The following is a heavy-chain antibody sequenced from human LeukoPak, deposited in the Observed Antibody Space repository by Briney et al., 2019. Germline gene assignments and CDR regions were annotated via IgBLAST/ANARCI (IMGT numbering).Heavy chain of an antibody. CDR3: ARVSRGPHPYYYDSSGYMDY. J-gene: IGHJ4*02. Sequence: GGSLRLSCAASGFSFGSYPMGWVRQAPGKGLEWVSGISAGGDDTYHADPLKGRFTISRDNSKNTLYLQMNSLRAEDTAVYYCARVSRGPHPYYYDSSGYMDYWGQGTLVTVSS. V-gene: IGHV3-23*01. CDR1: GFSFGSYP. CDR2: ISAGGDDT. D-gene: IGHD3-22*01.